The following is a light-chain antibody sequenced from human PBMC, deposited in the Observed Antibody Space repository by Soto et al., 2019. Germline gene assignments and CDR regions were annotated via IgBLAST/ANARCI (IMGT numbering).Light chain of an antibody. Sequence: DIQMTQSPSSLAASVGDIVTITCQASQHISNYLNWYQQKPGKAPKLLIYDASNLETGVPSRFSGSGSGTAFTFTISSLQPEDIATYYCQKLNSYPITFGQGTRLEIK. CDR3: QKLNSYPIT. V-gene: IGKV1-33*01. CDR1: QHISNY. J-gene: IGKJ5*01. CDR2: DAS.